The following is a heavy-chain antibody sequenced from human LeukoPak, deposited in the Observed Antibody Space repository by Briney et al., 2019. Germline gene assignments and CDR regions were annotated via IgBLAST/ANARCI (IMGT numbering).Heavy chain of an antibody. CDR1: GGSISSYY. Sequence: PPETLSLTCTVSGGSISSYYWSWIRQPPGKGLEWIGYIYYSGSTDYTPSLKSRVTISVDTSKNQFSLKLSSVTAADTAVYYCARAQYKLFDYWGQGTLVTVSS. D-gene: IGHD1-14*01. CDR2: IYYSGST. J-gene: IGHJ4*02. V-gene: IGHV4-59*01. CDR3: ARAQYKLFDY.